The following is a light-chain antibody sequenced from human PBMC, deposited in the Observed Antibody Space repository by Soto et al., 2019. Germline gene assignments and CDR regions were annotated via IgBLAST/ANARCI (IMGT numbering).Light chain of an antibody. J-gene: IGKJ4*01. Sequence: DIQMTQSPSTLSASVGDGVTITCRASQSISSSLAWYQQKPGKAPKLLIYKASTLQSGVPLTFSGSGSGAEFNLTISSLQPDDFATYYCLQYNSYPLTFGGGTKVEIK. CDR1: QSISSS. CDR3: LQYNSYPLT. V-gene: IGKV1-5*03. CDR2: KAS.